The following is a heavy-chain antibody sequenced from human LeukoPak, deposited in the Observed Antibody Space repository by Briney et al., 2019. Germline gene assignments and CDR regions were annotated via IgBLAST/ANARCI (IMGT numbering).Heavy chain of an antibody. D-gene: IGHD6-19*01. Sequence: PSETLSLTCTVSGGSISSSSYYWGWIRQPPGKGLGWIGSIYYSGSTYYNPSLKSRVTISVDTSKNQFSLKLSSVTAADTAVYYCARDRRDSSGWYSVFDPWGQGTLVTVSS. CDR3: ARDRRDSSGWYSVFDP. CDR1: GGSISSSSYY. V-gene: IGHV4-39*07. CDR2: IYYSGST. J-gene: IGHJ5*02.